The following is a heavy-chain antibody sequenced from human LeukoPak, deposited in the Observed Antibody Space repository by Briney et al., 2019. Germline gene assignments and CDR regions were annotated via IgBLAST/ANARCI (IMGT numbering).Heavy chain of an antibody. J-gene: IGHJ4*02. CDR3: ARVNINNWHSCDY. D-gene: IGHD1-1*01. CDR1: GGSISSNNW. Sequence: SGTLSLTCAVSGGSISSNNWWGWVRQPPGKGLEWIGEIYHSGSPNYDPSLKSRVTISVDKSRDHFSLNLSSVTAADTAVYYCARVNINNWHSCDYWGQGTLVTVSS. CDR2: IYHSGSP. V-gene: IGHV4-4*02.